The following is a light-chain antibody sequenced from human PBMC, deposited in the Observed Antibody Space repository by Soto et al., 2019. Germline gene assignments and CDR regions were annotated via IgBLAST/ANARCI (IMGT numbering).Light chain of an antibody. CDR3: CSYAGSSNWV. V-gene: IGLV2-23*01. CDR1: SSDVGSYNI. CDR2: EGS. Sequence: QSALTQPASVSGSLGQSITISCTGTSSDVGSYNIVSWYQQHPGKVPKLIIYEGSSRPSGVSNRFSGSKSSNTAALTISGLQAEDEADYYCCSYAGSSNWVFGGGTQLTVL. J-gene: IGLJ3*02.